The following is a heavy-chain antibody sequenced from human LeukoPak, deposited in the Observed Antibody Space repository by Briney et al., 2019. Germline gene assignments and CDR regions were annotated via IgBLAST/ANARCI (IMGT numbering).Heavy chain of an antibody. V-gene: IGHV3-74*01. J-gene: IGHJ4*02. CDR1: GFTFSRYW. D-gene: IGHD4-17*01. Sequence: GGSLRLPCAASGFTFSRYWMHWVRQAPGKGLVWVSRIDSDGSRTSYADSVKGRFTISRDNAKNTLYLQMNSLRAEDTAVYYCARGETTADFDYWGQGTLVTVSS. CDR2: IDSDGSRT. CDR3: ARGETTADFDY.